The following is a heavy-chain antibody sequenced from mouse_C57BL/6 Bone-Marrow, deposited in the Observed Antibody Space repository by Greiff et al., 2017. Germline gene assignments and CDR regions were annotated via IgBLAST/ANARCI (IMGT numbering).Heavy chain of an antibody. D-gene: IGHD3-2*02. V-gene: IGHV1-69*01. J-gene: IGHJ2*01. CDR1: GYTFTSYW. Sequence: VQLQQPGAELVMPGASVKLSCKASGYTFTSYWMHWVKQRPGQGLEWIGEIDPSDSYTNYNQQFKGKSTLTVDKSSSTAYMQLSSLTSEDSAVYYCARELRPHYFDYWGQGTTLTVSS. CDR3: ARELRPHYFDY. CDR2: IDPSDSYT.